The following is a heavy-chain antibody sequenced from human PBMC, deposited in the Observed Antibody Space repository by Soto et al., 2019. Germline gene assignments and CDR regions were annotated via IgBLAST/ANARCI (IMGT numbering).Heavy chain of an antibody. Sequence: QVQLVQSGTGVKNPGSPVKVPCRAFGAPFSSSLFSWGRQAPGQRLEWRGRLFPGIDIPHYAQSFQGRVTITADKVTSTVYLELRSPRSEDTAIYYCVTEAGTYGGVDYWGQGTLVTVSS. CDR1: GAPFSSSL. CDR2: LFPGIDIP. CDR3: VTEAGTYGGVDY. J-gene: IGHJ4*02. D-gene: IGHD6-19*01. V-gene: IGHV1-69*04.